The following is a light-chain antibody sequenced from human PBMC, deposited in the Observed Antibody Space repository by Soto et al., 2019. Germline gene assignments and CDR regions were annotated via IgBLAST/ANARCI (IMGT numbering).Light chain of an antibody. CDR1: RSNIGNNY. V-gene: IGLV1-51*01. CDR3: GTWDSDLNAVV. CDR2: DNN. Sequence: QSVLTQPPSVSAAPGQKVTISCSGSRSNIGNNYVSWYQQLPRTAPKLLIFDNNQRPSGIPDRFSGSKSGTSATLGITGLQTGDAAGYFCGTWDSDLNAVVFGGGTQLTVL. J-gene: IGLJ2*01.